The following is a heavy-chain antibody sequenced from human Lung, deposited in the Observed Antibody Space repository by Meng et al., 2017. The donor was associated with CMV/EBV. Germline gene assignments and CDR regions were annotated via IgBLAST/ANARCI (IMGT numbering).Heavy chain of an antibody. CDR2: IRSRAYGGTT. CDR3: NRGIYAGGPARPLNDY. J-gene: IGHJ4*02. V-gene: IGHV3-49*04. D-gene: IGHD6-6*01. Sequence: SCAASGFTFGDYAMNWVRQAPGEGLEWVGFIRSRAYGGTTDYAASVKGRFTISRDDSKNIAYLQMNTLKIEDTAVYYCNRGIYAGGPARPLNDYXGQGTLVPSPQ. CDR1: GFTFGDYA.